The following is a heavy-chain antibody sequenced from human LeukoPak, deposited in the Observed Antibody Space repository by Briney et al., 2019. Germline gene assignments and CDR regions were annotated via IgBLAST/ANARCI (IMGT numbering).Heavy chain of an antibody. CDR1: GFTFSSYA. CDR3: ARLPETVLLWFGELRSAFDI. Sequence: GRSLRLSCAASGFTFSSYAMSWVRQAPGKGLEWVSSISGSHGTTNYADSVKGRFTISRDNSKNTLYLQMNSLRAEDTAVYYCARLPETVLLWFGELRSAFDIWGQGTMVTVSS. V-gene: IGHV3-23*01. D-gene: IGHD3-10*01. J-gene: IGHJ3*02. CDR2: ISGSHGTT.